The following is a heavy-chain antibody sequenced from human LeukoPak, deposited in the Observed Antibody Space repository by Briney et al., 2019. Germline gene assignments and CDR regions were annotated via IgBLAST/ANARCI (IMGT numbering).Heavy chain of an antibody. CDR3: ARGAWLLLVLDY. D-gene: IGHD3-22*01. J-gene: IGHJ4*02. CDR1: GYAFTGYY. CDR2: NNPNSGGT. V-gene: IGHV1-2*02. Sequence: ASVKVSCKASGYAFTGYYMHWVRQAPGQGLEWMGWNNPNSGGTNYAQKFQGRVTMTRDTSISTAYMELSRLRSDDTAVYYCARGAWLLLVLDYWGQGTLVTVSS.